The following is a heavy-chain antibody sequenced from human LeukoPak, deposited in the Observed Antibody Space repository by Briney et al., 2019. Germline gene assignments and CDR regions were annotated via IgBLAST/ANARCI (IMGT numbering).Heavy chain of an antibody. D-gene: IGHD6-13*01. CDR2: ISGSGGST. Sequence: GGSLRLSCAASGFTFSSYAMSWVRQAPGKGLEWVSAISGSGGSTYYADSVKGRFTISRDNSKNALYLQMNSLRAEDTAVYYCAKHGSSSWGYNWFDPWGRGTLVTVSS. CDR3: AKHGSSSWGYNWFDP. J-gene: IGHJ5*02. CDR1: GFTFSSYA. V-gene: IGHV3-23*01.